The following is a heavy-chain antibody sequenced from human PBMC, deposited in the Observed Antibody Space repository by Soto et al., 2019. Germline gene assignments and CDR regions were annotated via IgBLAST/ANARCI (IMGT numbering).Heavy chain of an antibody. Sequence: PGGSLRLSCAASGFTFSSYGMHWVRQAPGKGLEWVAVISYDGSNKYYADSVKGRFTISRDNSKNTLYLQMNSLRAEDTAVYYCAKAGYSSSWWLDYYYGMDVWGQGTTVTVSS. CDR3: AKAGYSSSWWLDYYYGMDV. V-gene: IGHV3-30*18. CDR2: ISYDGSNK. D-gene: IGHD6-13*01. CDR1: GFTFSSYG. J-gene: IGHJ6*02.